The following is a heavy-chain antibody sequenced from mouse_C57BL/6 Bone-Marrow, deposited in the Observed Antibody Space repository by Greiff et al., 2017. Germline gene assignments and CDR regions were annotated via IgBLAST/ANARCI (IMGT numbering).Heavy chain of an antibody. CDR2: IYPGGGYT. Sequence: QVQLQQSGAELVRPGTSVKMSCKASGYTFTNYWIGWAKQRPGHGLEWIGDIYPGGGYTNYTEKFKGKATLTADKSSSTAYMQFSSLTSEDSAIYYCAREARNYYGSSYGYFDVWGTGTTVTVSS. CDR1: GYTFTNYW. CDR3: AREARNYYGSSYGYFDV. J-gene: IGHJ1*03. D-gene: IGHD1-1*01. V-gene: IGHV1-63*01.